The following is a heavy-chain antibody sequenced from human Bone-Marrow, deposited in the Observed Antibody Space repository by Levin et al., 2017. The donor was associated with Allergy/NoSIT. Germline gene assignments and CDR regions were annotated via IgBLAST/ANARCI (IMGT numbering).Heavy chain of an antibody. CDR2: ISYDGSNK. Sequence: GGSLRLSCAVSGFTFSNYGMHWVRQAPGKGLEWVAFISYDGSNKNYADSVKGRFTISRDNSKNTLDLQMNSLRAEDTAVYYCPKSYLSYDSSGYYLDYWGQGTLVTVSS. CDR1: GFTFSNYG. D-gene: IGHD3-22*01. J-gene: IGHJ4*02. V-gene: IGHV3-30*18. CDR3: PKSYLSYDSSGYYLDY.